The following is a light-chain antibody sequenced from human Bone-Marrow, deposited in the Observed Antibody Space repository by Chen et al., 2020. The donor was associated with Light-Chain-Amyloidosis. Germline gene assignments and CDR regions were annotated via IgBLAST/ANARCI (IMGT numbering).Light chain of an antibody. Sequence: SYVLNQPPSVSVAPGQTARITCGGNNIGSKSVHWYQQKPGQGPILVVYDDRDRPSGIPGRFSGSNFGNTATLTVSRVEAGDEADYYCQVWDSSSDHVVFGGGTKLTVL. CDR2: DDR. J-gene: IGLJ2*01. V-gene: IGLV3-21*02. CDR3: QVWDSSSDHVV. CDR1: NIGSKS.